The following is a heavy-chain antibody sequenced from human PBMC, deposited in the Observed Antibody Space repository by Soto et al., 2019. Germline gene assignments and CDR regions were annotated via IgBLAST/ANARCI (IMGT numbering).Heavy chain of an antibody. CDR3: ARDNSITMVRGVRYNWFDP. J-gene: IGHJ5*02. CDR1: GGTFSSYA. V-gene: IGHV1-69*13. D-gene: IGHD3-10*01. CDR2: IIPIFGTA. Sequence: SLKVYCKAAGGTFSSYAISWVRQAPGQGLEWMGGIIPIFGTANYAQKFQGRVTITADESTSTAYMELSSLRSEDTAVYYCARDNSITMVRGVRYNWFDPWGQGTLVTVYS.